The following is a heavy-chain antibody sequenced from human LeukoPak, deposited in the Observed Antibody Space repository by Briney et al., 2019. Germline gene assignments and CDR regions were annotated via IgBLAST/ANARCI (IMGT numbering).Heavy chain of an antibody. D-gene: IGHD2-15*01. CDR3: ARQHCSGGDCYFFD. J-gene: IGHJ4*02. Sequence: PGGSLRLSCAASGFTFSNYNMNWVRQAPGKGLEWVSSISSSSSYIYYADSLKGRFTISRDNAKNSVYLQMNSLRAEDTAVYYCARQHCSGGDCYFFDWGQGTLVTVSS. CDR1: GFTFSNYN. V-gene: IGHV3-21*01. CDR2: ISSSSSYI.